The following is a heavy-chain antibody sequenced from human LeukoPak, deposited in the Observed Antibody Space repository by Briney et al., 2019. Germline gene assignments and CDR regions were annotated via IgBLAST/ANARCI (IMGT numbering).Heavy chain of an antibody. Sequence: PGGSLRLSCAASGFTFSSYWMSWVRQAPGKGLEWVANIKQDGSEKYYVDSVKGRFTISRDNAKNSLYLQMNSLRAEDTAVYYCASCSSDASSDYWGQGTLVTVSS. V-gene: IGHV3-7*01. CDR1: GFTFSSYW. D-gene: IGHD2-2*01. CDR2: IKQDGSEK. CDR3: ASCSSDASSDY. J-gene: IGHJ4*02.